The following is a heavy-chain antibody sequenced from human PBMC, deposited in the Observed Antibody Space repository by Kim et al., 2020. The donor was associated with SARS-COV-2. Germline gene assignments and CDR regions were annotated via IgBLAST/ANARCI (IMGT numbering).Heavy chain of an antibody. V-gene: IGHV1-46*01. Sequence: ASVKVSCKASGYTFTSYYMHWVRQAPGQGLEWMGIINPSGGSTSYAQKFQGRVTMTRDTSTSTVYMELSSLRSEDTAVYYCARARGPAMVIGYFDYWGQGTLVTVSS. CDR3: ARARGPAMVIGYFDY. D-gene: IGHD5-18*01. CDR2: INPSGGST. J-gene: IGHJ4*02. CDR1: GYTFTSYY.